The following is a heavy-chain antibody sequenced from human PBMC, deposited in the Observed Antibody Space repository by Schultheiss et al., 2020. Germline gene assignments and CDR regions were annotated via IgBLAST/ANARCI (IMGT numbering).Heavy chain of an antibody. V-gene: IGHV3-7*01. CDR1: GFTFSSYW. Sequence: GGSLRLSCATSGFTFSSYWMTWVRQAPGKGLEWVASIKQDGSDKYYVDSVKGRFTISRDNAKNSQFLQMNSLRAEDTAVYYCARGGSAAAGPFDLWGRGTLVTVYS. CDR3: ARGGSAAAGPFDL. CDR2: IKQDGSDK. J-gene: IGHJ2*01. D-gene: IGHD3-16*01.